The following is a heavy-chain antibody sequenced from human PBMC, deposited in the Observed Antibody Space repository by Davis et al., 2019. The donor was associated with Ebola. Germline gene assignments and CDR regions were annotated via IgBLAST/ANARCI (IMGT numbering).Heavy chain of an antibody. CDR1: GFTFSSYW. CDR3: ARTITMVLNPFDY. J-gene: IGHJ4*02. CDR2: IKQDGSEK. V-gene: IGHV3-7*01. D-gene: IGHD3-10*01. Sequence: GESLKISCAASGFTFSSYWMSWVRQAPGKGLEWVANIKQDGSEKYYVDSVKGRFTISRDNAKNSLYLQMNSLRAEDTAVYYCARTITMVLNPFDYWGQGTLVTVSS.